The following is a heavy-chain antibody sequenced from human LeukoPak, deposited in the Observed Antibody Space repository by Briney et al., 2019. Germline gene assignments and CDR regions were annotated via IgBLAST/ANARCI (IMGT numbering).Heavy chain of an antibody. CDR3: AKDYPYYYGSGSYPGDAFDT. Sequence: ASVKVSWKASGYTFTSYGISWVRQAPGQGLEWMGWISAYNGNTNYAQKLQGRVTMTTDTSTSTAYMELRSLRSDDTAVYYCAKDYPYYYGSGSYPGDAFDTWGQGTMVTVSS. D-gene: IGHD3-10*01. J-gene: IGHJ3*02. CDR1: GYTFTSYG. V-gene: IGHV1-18*01. CDR2: ISAYNGNT.